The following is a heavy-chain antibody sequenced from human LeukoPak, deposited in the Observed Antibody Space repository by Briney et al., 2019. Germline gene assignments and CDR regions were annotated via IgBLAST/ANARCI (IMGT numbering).Heavy chain of an antibody. Sequence: PSETLSLTCTVSGGSISSYYWSWIRQPPGKGLEWIGYIYYSGSTNCNPSLKSRVTISVDTSKNQFSLKLSSVTAADTAVYYCARGFGSGSTPFYYYGMDVWGQGTTVTVSS. D-gene: IGHD3-10*01. CDR3: ARGFGSGSTPFYYYGMDV. J-gene: IGHJ6*02. CDR2: IYYSGST. CDR1: GGSISSYY. V-gene: IGHV4-59*01.